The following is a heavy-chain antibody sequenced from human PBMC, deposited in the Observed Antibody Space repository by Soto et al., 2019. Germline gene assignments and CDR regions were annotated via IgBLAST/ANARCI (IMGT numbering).Heavy chain of an antibody. J-gene: IGHJ4*02. V-gene: IGHV3-7*05. CDR2: IKQDGSEK. CDR1: GFTFSSYW. Sequence: EVQLVESGGGLVQPGGSLRLSCAASGFTFSSYWMSWVRQAPGKGLEWVANIKQDGSEKYYVDSVKGRFTISRDNAKNSLYLQMNSLRAEDTAVYYCASYDHDFWSGYSSLDYWGQGTLVTVSS. D-gene: IGHD3-3*01. CDR3: ASYDHDFWSGYSSLDY.